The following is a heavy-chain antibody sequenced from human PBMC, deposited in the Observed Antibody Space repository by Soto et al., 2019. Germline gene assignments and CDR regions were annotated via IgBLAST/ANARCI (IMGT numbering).Heavy chain of an antibody. Sequence: QVQLVQSGAEVKKPGASVKDSCKASGYTFTSYAMHWVRQAPGQRIEWMGWINAGNGNTKYSQKFQGRLTITTDTTARTAYLKRRSLRSEDTAGHYCAISSGYYYVDHWGQGNRVSVSS. CDR1: GYTFTSYA. J-gene: IGHJ4*02. V-gene: IGHV1-3*01. D-gene: IGHD3-22*01. CDR2: INAGNGNT. CDR3: AISSGYYYVDH.